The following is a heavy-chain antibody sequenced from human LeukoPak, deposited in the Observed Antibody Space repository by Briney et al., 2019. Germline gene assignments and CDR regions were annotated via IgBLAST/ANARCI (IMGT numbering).Heavy chain of an antibody. V-gene: IGHV5-51*01. D-gene: IGHD5-18*01. J-gene: IGHJ3*02. CDR3: ARRDGGYNM. CDR1: GYSFTNFW. CDR2: IYPGDSNT. Sequence: GESLKISCKGSGYSFTNFWIGWVRQMPGKGLEWMGIIYPGDSNTGYSPSFQGQVTFSVDKSISTAYLQWSSLKASDTAMYYCARRDGGYNMWGQGTMVTVSS.